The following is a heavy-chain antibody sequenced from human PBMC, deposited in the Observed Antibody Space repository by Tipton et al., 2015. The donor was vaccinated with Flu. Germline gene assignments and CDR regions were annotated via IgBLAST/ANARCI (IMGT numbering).Heavy chain of an antibody. CDR2: ISSSSSTI. Sequence: GSLRLSCAASGFTFSSYSMNWVRQAPGKGLEWVSYISSSSSTIYYADSVKGRFTISRDNAKNSLYLQMNSLRAEDTAVYYCARENNWNYSPFDYWGQGTLVTVSS. CDR1: GFTFSSYS. D-gene: IGHD1-7*01. J-gene: IGHJ4*02. CDR3: ARENNWNYSPFDY. V-gene: IGHV3-48*01.